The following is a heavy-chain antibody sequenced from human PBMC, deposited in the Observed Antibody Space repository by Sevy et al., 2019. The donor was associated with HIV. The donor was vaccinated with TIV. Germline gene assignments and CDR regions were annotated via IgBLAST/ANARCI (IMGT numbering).Heavy chain of an antibody. CDR3: ARAEGGDSGYDQVFGAFDI. D-gene: IGHD5-12*01. J-gene: IGHJ3*02. V-gene: IGHV3-74*01. Sequence: GGSLRLSCAASGFTFSSYWMHWVRQAPGKGLVWVSRINSDGSSTSYADSVKGRFTISRDNAKNTLYLQMNSLRAEDTAVYYCARAEGGDSGYDQVFGAFDIWGQGTMVTVSS. CDR1: GFTFSSYW. CDR2: INSDGSST.